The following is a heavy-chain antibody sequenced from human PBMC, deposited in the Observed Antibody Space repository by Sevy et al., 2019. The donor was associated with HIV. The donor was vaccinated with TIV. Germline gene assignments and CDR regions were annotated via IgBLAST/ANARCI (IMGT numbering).Heavy chain of an antibody. CDR1: GGTFDTYT. V-gene: IGHV1-69*06. J-gene: IGHJ3*02. D-gene: IGHD3-16*01. CDR3: AGDRDVTFGGGDAFDI. CDR2: VIPFFGSA. Sequence: ASVKVSCKASGGTFDTYTISWLRQAPGQGLEWMGGVIPFFGSANYAQKFQGRLTITADKSTSPAYMELGSLRSEDSAVYYCAGDRDVTFGGGDAFDIWGPGTMVTVSS.